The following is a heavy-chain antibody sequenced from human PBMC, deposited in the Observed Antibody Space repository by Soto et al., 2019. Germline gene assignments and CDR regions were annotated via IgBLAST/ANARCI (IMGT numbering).Heavy chain of an antibody. CDR3: ARLSGDWTTLL. Sequence: SETLSLTCTVSGGSISSYYWSWSRQPPGKGLEWIGYIYNSGSTNYNPSLKSRVTISVDTSKNHFSLKLSSVTAADTAVYYCARLSGDWTTLLWGRGTLDTVSS. V-gene: IGHV4-59*08. J-gene: IGHJ4*02. D-gene: IGHD2-21*02. CDR1: GGSISSYY. CDR2: IYNSGST.